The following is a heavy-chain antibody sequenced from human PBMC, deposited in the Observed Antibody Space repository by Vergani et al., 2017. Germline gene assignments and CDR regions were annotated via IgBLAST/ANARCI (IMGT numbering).Heavy chain of an antibody. CDR3: AKVACSSTSCSNPFDY. J-gene: IGHJ4*02. CDR1: GFTFDDYA. D-gene: IGHD2-2*01. Sequence: EVQLVESGGGLVQPGRSLRLSCAASGFTFDDYAMHWVRQAPGKGLEWVSGISWNSGSIGYADSVKGRFTISRDNAKNSLYLQMNSLRAEDTALYYCAKVACSSTSCSNPFDYWGQGTLVTVSS. CDR2: ISWNSGSI. V-gene: IGHV3-9*01.